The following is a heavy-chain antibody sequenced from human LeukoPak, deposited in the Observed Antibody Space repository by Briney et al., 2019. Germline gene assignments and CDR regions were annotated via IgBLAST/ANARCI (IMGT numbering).Heavy chain of an antibody. CDR2: ISGGGVRT. V-gene: IGHV3-23*01. CDR1: GFTFSSYA. Sequence: GGSLRLSCAASGFTFSSYAMSWVRQAQGKGLEWVSAISGGGVRTYYADSVKGRFTISRDNSKNTLNLQMHSLRAEDTAIYYCAKDGAGTTRVEYFQHWGQGTLVTVSS. J-gene: IGHJ1*01. D-gene: IGHD1-7*01. CDR3: AKDGAGTTRVEYFQH.